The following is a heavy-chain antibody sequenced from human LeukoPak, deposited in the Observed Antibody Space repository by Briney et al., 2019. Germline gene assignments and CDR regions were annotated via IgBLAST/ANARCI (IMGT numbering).Heavy chain of an antibody. CDR3: AGDAEMVRGVIWDYYYYGMDV. J-gene: IGHJ6*04. V-gene: IGHV3-30*04. CDR2: ISYDGSNK. Sequence: PGGSLRLSCAASGFTISSYAMHWVRQAPGKGLEWVAVISYDGSNKYYADSVKGRFTISRDNSKNTLYLQMNSLRAEDTAVYYCAGDAEMVRGVIWDYYYYGMDVWGKGTTVTVSS. D-gene: IGHD3-10*01. CDR1: GFTISSYA.